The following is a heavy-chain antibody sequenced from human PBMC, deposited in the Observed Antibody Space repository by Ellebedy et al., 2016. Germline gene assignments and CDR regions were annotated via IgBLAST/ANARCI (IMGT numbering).Heavy chain of an antibody. CDR1: GFTFSSYW. Sequence: GESLKISCAASGFTFSSYWMSWVRQAPGKGLEWVANIKQDGSEKYYVDSVKDRFTISRDNAKNALYLQMNSLRAEDTAVYYCARALRGHFDYWGQGTLVTVSS. V-gene: IGHV3-7*03. J-gene: IGHJ4*02. D-gene: IGHD3-10*01. CDR2: IKQDGSEK. CDR3: ARALRGHFDY.